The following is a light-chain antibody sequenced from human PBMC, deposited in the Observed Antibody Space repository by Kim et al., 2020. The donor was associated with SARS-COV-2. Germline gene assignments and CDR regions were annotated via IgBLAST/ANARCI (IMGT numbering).Light chain of an antibody. CDR1: SGINVGIYM. Sequence: LTCTVRSGINVGIYMIYWYQQKPGSPPQYLLRYKSDSDKQQGSGVPSRFSGSKDASANAGILLISGLQSEDEADYFCMIWYSSAWVFGGGTQLTVL. CDR2: YKSDSDK. CDR3: MIWYSSAWV. J-gene: IGLJ3*02. V-gene: IGLV5-45*01.